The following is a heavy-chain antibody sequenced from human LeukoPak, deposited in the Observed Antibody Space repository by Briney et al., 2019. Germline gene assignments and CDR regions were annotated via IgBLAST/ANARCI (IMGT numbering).Heavy chain of an antibody. CDR3: TGSGGNSC. Sequence: QPGGSLRLSCAASGFTISGNSMNWARQAPGKGLVWVSSSYADGSTFYADSVKGRFTISRDNAKNTVYLQMNSLRGEDTAVYYCTGSGGNSCWGQGTMVTVSS. D-gene: IGHD6-13*01. CDR2: SYADGST. V-gene: IGHV3-74*01. CDR1: GFTISGNS. J-gene: IGHJ3*01.